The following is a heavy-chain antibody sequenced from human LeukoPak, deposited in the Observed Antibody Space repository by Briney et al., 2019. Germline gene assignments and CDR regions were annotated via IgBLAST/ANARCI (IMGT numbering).Heavy chain of an antibody. CDR2: IKKDGSEK. CDR3: ARDLYRIVVVPHYFDY. J-gene: IGHJ4*02. Sequence: GGSLRLSCAASGFTFSSYRMSWVRQAPGKGLEWVANIKKDGSEKYYVDSVKGRFTISRDNAKNSLYLQMNSLRAEDTAVYYCARDLYRIVVVPHYFDYWGQGTLVTVSS. D-gene: IGHD3-22*01. V-gene: IGHV3-7*01. CDR1: GFTFSSYR.